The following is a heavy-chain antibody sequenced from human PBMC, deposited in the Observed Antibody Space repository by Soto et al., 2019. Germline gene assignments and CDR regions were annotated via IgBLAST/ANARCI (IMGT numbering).Heavy chain of an antibody. CDR2: IYPGDSDT. Sequence: PGESLKISCKGSGYSFTSYWIGWVRQMPGKGLEWMGIIYPGDSDTRYSPSFQGQVTISADKSISTAYLQWSSLKASDTAMYYCPKLVIFPGLRLSGPGYNRLRAISGMHVWGQGHT. J-gene: IGHJ6*02. CDR3: PKLVIFPGLRLSGPGYNRLRAISGMHV. CDR1: GYSFTSYW. V-gene: IGHV5-51*01. D-gene: IGHD3-22*01.